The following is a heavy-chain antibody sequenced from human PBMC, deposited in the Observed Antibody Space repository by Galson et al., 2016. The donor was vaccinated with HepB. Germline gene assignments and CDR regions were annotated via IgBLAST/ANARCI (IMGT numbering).Heavy chain of an antibody. CDR3: ARGGNWQFDY. D-gene: IGHD1-1*01. Sequence: SETLSLTCDVSGGSISSDYWWCWVRQRPGKGLEWIGEIHHRGRTNYNPSLKSRVTISLDKSQNQFPRELTSVAAADTAVFYCARGGNWQFDYWGQGSLVSVSS. CDR1: GGSISSDYW. J-gene: IGHJ4*02. CDR2: IHHRGRT. V-gene: IGHV4-4*02.